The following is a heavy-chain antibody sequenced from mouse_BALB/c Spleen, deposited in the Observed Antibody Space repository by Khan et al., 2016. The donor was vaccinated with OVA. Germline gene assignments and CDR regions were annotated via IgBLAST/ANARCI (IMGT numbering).Heavy chain of an antibody. CDR3: ASHLPGSFAY. J-gene: IGHJ3*01. CDR2: ISSGGDYT. CDR1: GFTFSSYS. V-gene: IGHV5-6*01. Sequence: EVHLVESGGDLVKPGGSLKLSCAASGFTFSSYSMSWVRQTPDKRLEWVASISSGGDYTYYPDIVKGRFTISRDNAKNTLCLEISSLKAEDTAMYYCASHLPGSFAYWGQGTLVTVSA. D-gene: IGHD4-1*01.